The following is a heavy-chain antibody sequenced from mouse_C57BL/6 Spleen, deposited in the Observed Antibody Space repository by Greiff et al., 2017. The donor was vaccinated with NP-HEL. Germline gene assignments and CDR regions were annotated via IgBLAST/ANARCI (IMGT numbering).Heavy chain of an antibody. V-gene: IGHV14-4*01. Sequence: VQLQQSGAELVRPGASVKLSCTASGFNIKDDYMHWVKQRPEQGLEWIGWIDPENGDTEYASKFQGKATITADTSSNTAYLQLSSLTSEDTAVYYCTPHGSYGAMDYWGQGTSVTVSS. D-gene: IGHD2-2*01. CDR2: IDPENGDT. CDR3: TPHGSYGAMDY. J-gene: IGHJ4*01. CDR1: GFNIKDDY.